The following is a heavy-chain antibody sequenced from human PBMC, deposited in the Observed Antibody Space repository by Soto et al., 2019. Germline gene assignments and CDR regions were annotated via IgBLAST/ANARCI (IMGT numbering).Heavy chain of an antibody. D-gene: IGHD2-15*01. V-gene: IGHV3-15*07. Sequence: EVQLVDSGGGLVKPGGSLRLSCEASGFSVSNAWMNWVRQAPGKGLEWVGRIKTRDEGETTNYAAPVKGRFTISRDDSKNTLYLQMNSLKTEDTVVYYCTTGSVEGFWGQGTTVTVSS. CDR2: IKTRDEGETT. CDR3: TTGSVEGF. J-gene: IGHJ6*02. CDR1: GFSVSNAW.